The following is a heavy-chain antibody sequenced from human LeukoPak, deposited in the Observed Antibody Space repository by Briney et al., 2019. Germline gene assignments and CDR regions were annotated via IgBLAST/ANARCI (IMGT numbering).Heavy chain of an antibody. D-gene: IGHD6-13*01. CDR2: INPNSGGT. Sequence: ASVKVSCKAFGYTFTGYYMHWVRQAPGQGLEWMGRINPNSGGTNYAQKFQGRVTMTRDTSISTAYMELSRLRSDDTAVYYCARVLAGSSSPMDVWGKGTTVTVSS. CDR3: ARVLAGSSSPMDV. CDR1: GYTFTGYY. J-gene: IGHJ6*03. V-gene: IGHV1-2*06.